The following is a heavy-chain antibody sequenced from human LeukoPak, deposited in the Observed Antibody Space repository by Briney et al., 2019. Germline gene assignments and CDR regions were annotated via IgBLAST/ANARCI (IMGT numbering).Heavy chain of an antibody. CDR1: GYTFTSYA. D-gene: IGHD1-26*01. CDR3: ARDKVGATRDFGY. CDR2: INAGNGNT. Sequence: ASVKVSCKASGYTFTSYAMHWVRQAPGQRLEWMGWINAGNGNTKYSQKFQGRVTITRDTSASTAYMELSSLRSEDTAVYYCARDKVGATRDFGYWGQGTLVTVSS. V-gene: IGHV1-3*01. J-gene: IGHJ4*02.